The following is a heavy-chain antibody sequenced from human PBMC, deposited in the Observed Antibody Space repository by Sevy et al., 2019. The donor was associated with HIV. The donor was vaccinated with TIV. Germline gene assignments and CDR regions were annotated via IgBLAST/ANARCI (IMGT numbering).Heavy chain of an antibody. V-gene: IGHV4-59*01. CDR2: IYYSGST. D-gene: IGHD3-10*01. CDR1: GGSISSYY. J-gene: IGHJ4*02. CDR3: AGSYQRGLFKYYFDY. Sequence: SETLSLTCTVSGGSISSYYWSWIRQPPGKGLEWIGYIYYSGSTNYNPSLKSRVTISVDTSKNQFSLKLSSVTAADTAVYYCAGSYQRGLFKYYFDYWGQGTLVTVSS.